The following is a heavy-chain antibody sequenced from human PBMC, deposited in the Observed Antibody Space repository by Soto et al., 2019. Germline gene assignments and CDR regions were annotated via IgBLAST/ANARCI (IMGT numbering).Heavy chain of an antibody. V-gene: IGHV3-23*01. D-gene: IGHD1-26*01. CDR3: ARRGSGSYYDY. Sequence: EVQLLESGGGLVQPGGSLRLSCAASGFTFTSYPMSWVRQAPGKGLEGVSAISGSGGSTYYADSLKGRFTISRDNSKNTLYLQMNSLRAEDTAVYYCARRGSGSYYDYWGQGTLVTVSS. CDR2: ISGSGGST. J-gene: IGHJ4*02. CDR1: GFTFTSYP.